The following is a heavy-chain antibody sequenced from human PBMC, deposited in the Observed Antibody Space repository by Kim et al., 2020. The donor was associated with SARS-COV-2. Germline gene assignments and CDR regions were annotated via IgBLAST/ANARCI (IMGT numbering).Heavy chain of an antibody. CDR1: GGSFSGYY. V-gene: IGHV4-34*01. Sequence: SETLSLTCAVYGGSFSGYYWSWIRQPPGKGLEWIGEINHSGSTNYNPSLKSRVTISVDTSKNQFSLKLSSVTAPDTAVYYCARGYVRFDYYGMDVWGQGTTVTVSS. CDR2: INHSGST. D-gene: IGHD3-10*02. J-gene: IGHJ6*02. CDR3: ARGYVRFDYYGMDV.